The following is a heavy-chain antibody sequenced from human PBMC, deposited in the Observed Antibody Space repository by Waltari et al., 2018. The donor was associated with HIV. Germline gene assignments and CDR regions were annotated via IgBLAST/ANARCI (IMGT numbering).Heavy chain of an antibody. CDR2: ISSYNGDT. D-gene: IGHD3-22*01. V-gene: IGHV1-18*01. CDR1: GYTFPNYG. CDR3: ARDHYYGSSGYYSDY. J-gene: IGHJ4*02. Sequence: QVHLVQSGAELRKPGASVTVSCKASGYTFPNYGITWVRQAPGQGLEWMGWISSYNGDTKDAQKVRGRVTMTTDTSTSTAYLEMGSLRFDDTAGYYCARDHYYGSSGYYSDYWGQGTLVTVSS.